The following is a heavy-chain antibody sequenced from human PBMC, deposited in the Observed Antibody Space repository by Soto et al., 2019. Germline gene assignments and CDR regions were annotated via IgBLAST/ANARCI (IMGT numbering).Heavy chain of an antibody. J-gene: IGHJ3*02. CDR1: GYTFTSCA. V-gene: IGHV1-3*01. Sequence: QVQLVQSGAEVKKPGASVKVSCKASGYTFTSCAMHWVRQAPGQRLEWMGWINAGNGNTKYSQKFQGRVTITRDTSASTAYMELSSLRSEDTAVYYCARGASMVRGVILDAFDIWGQGTMVTVSS. CDR3: ARGASMVRGVILDAFDI. D-gene: IGHD3-10*01. CDR2: INAGNGNT.